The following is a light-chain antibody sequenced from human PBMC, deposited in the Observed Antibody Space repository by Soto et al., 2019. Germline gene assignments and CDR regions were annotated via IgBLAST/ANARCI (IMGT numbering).Light chain of an antibody. Sequence: DIQMTQSPSSLAASVGDRVTITCRASQGIIDYLAWYQQKPWRSPKLHIYAASTLHSEVPARCSGSEAGKDFTHTSSSLQPEDVANYSCQRYKSAPATFGQATKLDIK. CDR1: QGIIDY. CDR3: QRYKSAPAT. J-gene: IGKJ3*01. CDR2: AAS. V-gene: IGKV1-27*01.